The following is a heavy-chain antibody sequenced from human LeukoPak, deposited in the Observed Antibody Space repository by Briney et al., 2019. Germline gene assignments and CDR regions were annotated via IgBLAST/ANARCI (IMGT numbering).Heavy chain of an antibody. CDR3: AKRNYYDSSGYGDFYYMDA. CDR2: IRYDGSKT. V-gene: IGHV3-30*02. J-gene: IGHJ6*03. CDR1: GFTFADYA. D-gene: IGHD3-22*01. Sequence: GRSLRLSCTPSGFTFADYAMSWVRQAPGKGLEWVAFIRYDGSKTHYTDSVRGRFTISRDDSKNTLYLQMNSLRAEDTAVYYCAKRNYYDSSGYGDFYYMDAWGKGTTVTVSS.